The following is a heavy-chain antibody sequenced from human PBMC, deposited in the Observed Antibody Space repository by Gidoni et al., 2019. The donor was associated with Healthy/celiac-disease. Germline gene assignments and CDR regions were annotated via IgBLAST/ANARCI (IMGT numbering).Heavy chain of an antibody. CDR1: GFTFSSHG. J-gene: IGHJ6*02. Sequence: QVQLVESGGGVVQPGRSLRLSCAASGFTFSSHGMHWVRQAPGKGLEWVAVISYDGSNKYYADSVKGRFTISRDNSKNTLYLQMNSLRAEDTAVYYCANDGSGYYYYYGMDVWGQGTTVTVSS. V-gene: IGHV3-30*18. CDR3: ANDGSGYYYYYGMDV. CDR2: ISYDGSNK. D-gene: IGHD3-10*01.